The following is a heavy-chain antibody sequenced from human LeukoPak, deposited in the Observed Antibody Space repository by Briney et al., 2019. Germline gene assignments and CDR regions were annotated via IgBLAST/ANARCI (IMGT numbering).Heavy chain of an antibody. J-gene: IGHJ4*02. CDR2: IWYDGSNK. CDR3: AKDHGSGYYNYFDY. V-gene: IGHV3-33*06. CDR1: GFTFSSYG. Sequence: GGSLRLSCAVSGFTFSSYGMHWVRQAPGKGLEWVAVIWYDGSNKYYADSVKGRFTISRDNSKNTLYLQMNSLRAEDTAVYYCAKDHGSGYYNYFDYWGQGTLVTVSS. D-gene: IGHD3-22*01.